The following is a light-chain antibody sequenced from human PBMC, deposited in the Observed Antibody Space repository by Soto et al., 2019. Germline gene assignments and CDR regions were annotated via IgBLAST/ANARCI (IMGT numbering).Light chain of an antibody. V-gene: IGKV1-5*03. CDR2: KAP. Sequence: DIQMTQSPSTLSASEGDIVTITCRASQSISSWLAWYQQKPGKAPKLLIYKAPSLESGVSSRVSGSGSGTEFNLSISRLQPDDFATYNCQQYNTYPPWTFGQGTKVYIE. CDR3: QQYNTYPPWT. CDR1: QSISSW. J-gene: IGKJ1*01.